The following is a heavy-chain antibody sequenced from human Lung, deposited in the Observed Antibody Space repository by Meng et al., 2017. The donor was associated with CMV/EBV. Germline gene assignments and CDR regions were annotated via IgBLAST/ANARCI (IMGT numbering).Heavy chain of an antibody. D-gene: IGHD2-2*01. CDR1: GGTFSPA. Sequence: SVKVSXKTSGGTFSPAISWVRQAPGHGLEWMGGFIPIFGKANYAQNFQGRVTISTDVSTSTTYMELSSLRSEDTAVYYCAALHCSRTSCYVPSSVDVWGQGTTVTVSS. J-gene: IGHJ6*02. V-gene: IGHV1-69*05. CDR2: FIPIFGKA. CDR3: AALHCSRTSCYVPSSVDV.